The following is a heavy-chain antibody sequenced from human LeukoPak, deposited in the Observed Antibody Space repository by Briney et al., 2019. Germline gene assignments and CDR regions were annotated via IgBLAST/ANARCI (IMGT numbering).Heavy chain of an antibody. CDR1: GYTFTGYY. CDR2: INPNSGGT. D-gene: IGHD2-2*01. CDR3: ARDVGPAAPSH. Sequence: ASVKVSCKASGYTFTGYYMHWVRQAPGQGLELMGWINPNSGGTNYAQKFQGRVTMTRDTCISTAYMELSRLRSDDTAVYYCARDVGPAAPSHWGQGTLVTVSS. J-gene: IGHJ4*02. V-gene: IGHV1-2*02.